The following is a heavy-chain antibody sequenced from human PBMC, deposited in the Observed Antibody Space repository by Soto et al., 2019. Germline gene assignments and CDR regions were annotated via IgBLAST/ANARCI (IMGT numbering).Heavy chain of an antibody. CDR2: IYYSGST. CDR3: ARRSLWFGEFN. V-gene: IGHV4-39*01. CDR1: GGSISSSSYY. Sequence: SETLSLTCTVSGGSISSSSYYWGWIRQPPGKGLEWIGSIYYSGSTYYNPSLKSRVTISVDTSKNQFSLKLSSVTAADTAVYYCARRSLWFGEFNWGQGTLVTVS. J-gene: IGHJ4*02. D-gene: IGHD3-10*01.